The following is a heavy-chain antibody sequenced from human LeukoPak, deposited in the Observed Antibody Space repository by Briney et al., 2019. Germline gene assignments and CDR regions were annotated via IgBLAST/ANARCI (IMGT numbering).Heavy chain of an antibody. D-gene: IGHD4-17*01. J-gene: IGHJ4*02. CDR3: ARGTMTTVTYYFDY. Sequence: SETLSLTCAVYGGSFSGYYWSWIRQPPGKGLEWMGEINHSGSTNYNPSLKSRVTTTAATSKNHFSLKLRSVTAADTAVYYCARGTMTTVTYYFDYWGQGTLVTVSS. V-gene: IGHV4-34*01. CDR1: GGSFSGYY. CDR2: INHSGST.